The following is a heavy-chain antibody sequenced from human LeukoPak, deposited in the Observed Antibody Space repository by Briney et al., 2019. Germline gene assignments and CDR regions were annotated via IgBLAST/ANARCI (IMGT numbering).Heavy chain of an antibody. Sequence: PGGSLRLSCAASGFPFSSYAMNWVRQAPGKGLEWVSSISRTSGNIYYADSVKGRLTISRDNAKNSLYLQMNSLRAEDTAVYYCATEFLGAVAETGDYWGQGTLVTVSS. D-gene: IGHD6-19*01. CDR1: GFPFSSYA. J-gene: IGHJ4*02. CDR2: ISRTSGNI. V-gene: IGHV3-21*01. CDR3: ATEFLGAVAETGDY.